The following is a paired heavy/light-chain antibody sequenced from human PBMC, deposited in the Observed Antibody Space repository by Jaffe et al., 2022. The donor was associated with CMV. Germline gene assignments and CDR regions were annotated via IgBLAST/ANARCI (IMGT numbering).Light chain of an antibody. CDR1: QSISRY. Sequence: DIQMTQSPSSLSASVGDRVTITCRASQSISRYLNWYQQKPGKAPKLLIYAASSLQSGVPSRFSGSGSGTDFTLTISSLQPEDFATYCCQQSYSTPLTFGGGTKVEIK. J-gene: IGKJ4*01. CDR3: QQSYSTPLT. V-gene: IGKV1-39*01. CDR2: AAS.
Heavy chain of an antibody. D-gene: IGHD1-7*01. Sequence: QVQLVESGGGVVQPGRSLRLSCAASGFTFSSYGMHWVRQAPGKGLEWVAVISFDGSNKYYADSVKGRFTISRDKSKNTLHLQMNSLGPEDTAVYYCAKDVGITGTTGPDYYYYYGMDVWGQGTTVTVSS. CDR1: GFTFSSYG. J-gene: IGHJ6*02. CDR3: AKDVGITGTTGPDYYYYYGMDV. CDR2: ISFDGSNK. V-gene: IGHV3-30*18.